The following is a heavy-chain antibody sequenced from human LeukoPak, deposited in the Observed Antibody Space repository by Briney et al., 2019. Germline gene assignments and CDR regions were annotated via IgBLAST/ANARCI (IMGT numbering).Heavy chain of an antibody. D-gene: IGHD3-22*01. J-gene: IGHJ4*02. V-gene: IGHV4-59*08. CDR1: GGSIGTYY. CDR2: IYYSGTS. CDR3: ARQRLRGYYDSSGNYFDY. Sequence: SETLSLTCTVSGGSIGTYYWSWIRQPTGKGLEWIGNIYYSGTSDYNPSLMSRVTMSVDTSKSQFSLKLSSVTAADTAVYYCARQRLRGYYDSSGNYFDYWGQGTLVTVSS.